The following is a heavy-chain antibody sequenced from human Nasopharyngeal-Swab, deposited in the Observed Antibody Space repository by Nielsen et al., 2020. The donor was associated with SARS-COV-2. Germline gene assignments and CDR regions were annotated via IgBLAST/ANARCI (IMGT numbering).Heavy chain of an antibody. CDR3: ASAHRAYGASGYYPLDY. J-gene: IGHJ4*02. D-gene: IGHD3-22*01. CDR2: ITSSSGII. Sequence: WIRQPPGKGLEWVSYITSSSGIIYYADSVKGRFTISRDNAKNLLYLQMNSLRAEDTAVYYCASAHRAYGASGYYPLDYWGKGTLVTVSS. V-gene: IGHV3-48*04.